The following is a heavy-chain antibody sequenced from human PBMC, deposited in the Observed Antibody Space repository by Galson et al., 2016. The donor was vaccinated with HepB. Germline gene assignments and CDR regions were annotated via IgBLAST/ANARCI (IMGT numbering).Heavy chain of an antibody. D-gene: IGHD3-16*01. CDR2: ISDGGRT. CDR1: GDSTRTYF. Sequence: SETLSLTCTVSGDSTRTYFFSWIRQPPGKGLEWIGFISDGGRTSYSPSLRSRVSISMDASKNAFSLRLRSLTAADTAIYYCARERFTVDFGGIYHYGMDVWGQGTSVTVS. V-gene: IGHV4-59*01. CDR3: ARERFTVDFGGIYHYGMDV. J-gene: IGHJ6*02.